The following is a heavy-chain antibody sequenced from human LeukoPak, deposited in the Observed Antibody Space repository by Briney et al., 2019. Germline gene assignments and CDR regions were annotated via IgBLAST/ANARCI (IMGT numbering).Heavy chain of an antibody. D-gene: IGHD1-26*01. J-gene: IGHJ4*02. Sequence: SESLSLTCAASEYSISSGYYWGWIRQPPEKGLEWFGSIYYSGSTYYNPSLKSRVTLSVDTSKNQFSLKLSFVTAADTAVYYCARGSAMDYWGQGSLVTVSS. V-gene: IGHV4-38-2*01. CDR2: IYYSGST. CDR3: ARGSAMDY. CDR1: EYSISSGYY.